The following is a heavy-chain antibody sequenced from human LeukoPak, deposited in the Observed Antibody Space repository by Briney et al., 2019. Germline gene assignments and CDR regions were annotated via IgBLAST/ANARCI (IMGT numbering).Heavy chain of an antibody. Sequence: PSETLSLTCTVFGDSLRGYYWSWIREAPGKGLEWIAYIYDTDTTNYNPSLKSRVTISLDTSKNQVSLKLSSVTAADTAVYNCARGYCVDVTCYNAFKIWGQGTMVTVSS. V-gene: IGHV4-59*08. CDR2: IYDTDTT. D-gene: IGHD2-15*01. J-gene: IGHJ3*02. CDR3: ARGYCVDVTCYNAFKI. CDR1: GDSLRGYY.